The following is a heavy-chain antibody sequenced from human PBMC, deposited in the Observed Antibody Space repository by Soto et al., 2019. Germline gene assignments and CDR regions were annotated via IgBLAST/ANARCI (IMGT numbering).Heavy chain of an antibody. CDR3: ARDGSPASYYYYGMDV. V-gene: IGHV3-53*01. CDR1: GFTVSSNY. CDR2: IYSGGST. J-gene: IGHJ6*02. Sequence: VSLRLSCAASGFTVSSNYMSWVRQAPGKGLEWVSVIYSGGSTYYADSVKGRFTISRDNSKNTLYLQMNSLRAEDTAVYYCARDGSPASYYYYGMDVWGQGTTVTVSS.